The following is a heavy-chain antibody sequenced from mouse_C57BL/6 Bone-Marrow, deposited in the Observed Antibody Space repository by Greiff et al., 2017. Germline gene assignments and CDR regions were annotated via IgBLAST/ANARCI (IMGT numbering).Heavy chain of an antibody. CDR2: ISSGGSYT. CDR1: GFTFSSYG. CDR3: ARRGDGRDWYFDV. J-gene: IGHJ1*03. Sequence: EVHLVESGGDLVKPGGSLKLSCAASGFTFSSYGTSWVRQTPDKRLEWVATISSGGSYTYYPDSVKGRFTISRDNAKNTLYLQMSSLKSEDTAMYYCARRGDGRDWYFDVWGTGTTVTVSS. V-gene: IGHV5-6*01.